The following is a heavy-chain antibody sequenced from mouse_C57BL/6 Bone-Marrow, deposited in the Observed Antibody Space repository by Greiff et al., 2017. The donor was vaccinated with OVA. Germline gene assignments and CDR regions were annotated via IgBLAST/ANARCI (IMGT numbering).Heavy chain of an antibody. CDR3: AREGGIYYYSVYFDY. CDR2: INPNNGGT. V-gene: IGHV1-18*01. CDR1: GYTFTDYN. Sequence: EVQLQQSGPELVKPGASVKIPCKASGYTFTDYNMDWVKQSHGKSLEWIGDINPNNGGTIYNQKFKGKATLTVDKSSSTAYMELRSLTSEDTAVYDCAREGGIYYYSVYFDYWGQGTTLTVSS. J-gene: IGHJ2*01. D-gene: IGHD1-1*01.